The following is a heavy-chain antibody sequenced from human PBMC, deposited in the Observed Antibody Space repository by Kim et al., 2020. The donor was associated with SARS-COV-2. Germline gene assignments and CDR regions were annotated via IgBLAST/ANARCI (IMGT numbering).Heavy chain of an antibody. J-gene: IGHJ6*02. D-gene: IGHD2-21*02. CDR2: ISWNSGRI. V-gene: IGHV3-9*01. Sequence: GGSLRLSCAASGFTFDDYAMHWVRQAPGKGLEWVSSISWNSGRIGYADSVKSRFTISRDNAKNSLYLQMNSLRAEDTALYYCSKDRRRVTTPGDGMDVWRQGTTVSVSS. CDR3: SKDRRRVTTPGDGMDV. CDR1: GFTFDDYA.